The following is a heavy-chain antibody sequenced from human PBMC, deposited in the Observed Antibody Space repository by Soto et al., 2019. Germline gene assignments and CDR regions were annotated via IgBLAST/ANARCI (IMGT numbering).Heavy chain of an antibody. CDR3: ARDPAVALIDY. V-gene: IGHV1-18*01. CDR2: ISAYNGNT. Sequence: QVQLVQSGAEVKKPGASVKVSCKASGYTFTSYGISWVRQAPGQGREWMGWISAYNGNTKYAQKLQGRVTMTTATSTGTAYMELRSLRSDDTAVYSCARDPAVALIDYWGQGTLVTVSS. D-gene: IGHD6-19*01. J-gene: IGHJ4*02. CDR1: GYTFTSYG.